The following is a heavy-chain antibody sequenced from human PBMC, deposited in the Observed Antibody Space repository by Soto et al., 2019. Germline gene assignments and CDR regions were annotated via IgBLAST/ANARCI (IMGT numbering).Heavy chain of an antibody. CDR1: GYTFTSYA. CDR2: INAGNGNT. D-gene: IGHD6-13*01. V-gene: IGHV1-3*01. J-gene: IGHJ4*02. CDR3: ARYSSSWQTFDY. Sequence: GASVKVSCKTSGYTFTSYAIHWVRQAPGQRLEWMGWINAGNGNTKYSQKFQGRVTITRDTSASTAYMELSSLRSEDTAVYYCARYSSSWQTFDYWGQGTLVTVSS.